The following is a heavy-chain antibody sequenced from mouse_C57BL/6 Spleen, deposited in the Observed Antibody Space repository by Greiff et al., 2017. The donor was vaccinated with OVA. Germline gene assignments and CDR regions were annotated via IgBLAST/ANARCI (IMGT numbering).Heavy chain of an antibody. V-gene: IGHV1-26*01. CDR2: INPNNGGT. J-gene: IGHJ2*01. Sequence: VQLQQSGPELVKPGASVKISCKASGYTFTDYYMNWVKQSHGKSLEWIGDINPNNGGTSYNQKFKGKATLTVDKSSSTAYMELRSLTSEDSAVYYCARGGTGTGYWGQGTTLTVSS. CDR1: GYTFTDYY. CDR3: ARGGTGTGY. D-gene: IGHD4-1*01.